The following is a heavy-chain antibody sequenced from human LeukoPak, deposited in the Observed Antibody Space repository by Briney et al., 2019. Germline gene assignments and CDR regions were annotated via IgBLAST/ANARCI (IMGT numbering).Heavy chain of an antibody. D-gene: IGHD4-23*01. J-gene: IGHJ3*02. CDR1: GGSISSYY. V-gene: IGHV4-59*01. CDR2: IYYSGST. Sequence: SETLPLTCTVSGGSISSYYWSWIRQPPGKGLEWIGYIYYSGSTNYNPSLKSRVTISVDTSKNQFSLKLSSVTAADTAVYYCARDPSYGGGPGAFDIWGQGTMVTVSS. CDR3: ARDPSYGGGPGAFDI.